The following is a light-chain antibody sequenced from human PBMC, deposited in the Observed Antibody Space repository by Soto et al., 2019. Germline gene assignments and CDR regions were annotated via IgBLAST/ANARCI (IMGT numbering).Light chain of an antibody. Sequence: EIVLTQSPGTLSLSPGERATLSCRASQSVSSSYLVWHQQKPGQAPRLLIYAASRRATGIPDRFSGSGSGTDFTLTISRLEPEDYAVYYCQQYKSWPPITFGQGTRLEIK. CDR2: AAS. J-gene: IGKJ5*01. CDR3: QQYKSWPPIT. V-gene: IGKV3-20*01. CDR1: QSVSSSY.